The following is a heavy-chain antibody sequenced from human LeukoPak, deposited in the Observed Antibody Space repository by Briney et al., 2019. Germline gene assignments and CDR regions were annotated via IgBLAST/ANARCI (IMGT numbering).Heavy chain of an antibody. CDR1: GGSFSGYY. D-gene: IGHD3-22*01. Sequence: PSETLSLTCAVYGGSFSGYYWSWIRQPPGKGLEWIGEINHSGSTNYNPSLKSRVTISVDTSKNQFSLKLSSVTAADTAVYYCARDGLAFAFDIWGQGTLVTVSS. CDR2: INHSGST. CDR3: ARDGLAFAFDI. V-gene: IGHV4-34*01. J-gene: IGHJ3*02.